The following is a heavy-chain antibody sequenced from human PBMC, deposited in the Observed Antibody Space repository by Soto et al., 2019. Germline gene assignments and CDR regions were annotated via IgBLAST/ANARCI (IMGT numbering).Heavy chain of an antibody. J-gene: IGHJ4*02. Sequence: VQLVQSGAEVKKPGASVKVSCKASGYTFTGYYMHWVRQAPGQGLEWMGWINPNSGGTNYAQKFQGWVTMTRDTSISTAYMELSRLRSDDTAVYYCAREAYPASTATGIDYWGQGTLVTVSS. D-gene: IGHD1-1*01. CDR2: INPNSGGT. V-gene: IGHV1-2*04. CDR1: GYTFTGYY. CDR3: AREAYPASTATGIDY.